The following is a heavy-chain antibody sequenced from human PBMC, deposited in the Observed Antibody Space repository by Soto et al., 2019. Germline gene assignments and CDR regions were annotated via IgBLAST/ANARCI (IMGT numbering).Heavy chain of an antibody. CDR1: GYTFTSNW. CDR3: ARTFGGHLYSFDF. Sequence: EVQLVQSGAEVKKPGESLKNSCKGSGYTFTSNWIGWVRQMPGKGLEWMGIIYPGDSETRYSPSFQGQVTISADKSITTAYLQWSSLKASDTAIYYCARTFGGHLYSFDFWGQGTLVTVSS. J-gene: IGHJ4*02. V-gene: IGHV5-51*03. D-gene: IGHD3-16*01. CDR2: IYPGDSET.